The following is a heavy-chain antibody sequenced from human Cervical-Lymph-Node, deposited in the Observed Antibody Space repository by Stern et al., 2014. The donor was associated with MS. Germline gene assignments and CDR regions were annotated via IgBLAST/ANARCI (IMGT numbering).Heavy chain of an antibody. V-gene: IGHV2-5*02. Sequence: QVTLKESGPTLLKPTQTLTLTCTFSGFSLSTSGVGVGWIRQPPGKALEWLALIYWDDDKRYSPSLKSRLTITKDTSKNQVVLTMTNMDPVDTATYYCAHRRYSSSWYDYNWFDPWGQGTLVTVSS. D-gene: IGHD6-13*01. CDR2: IYWDDDK. CDR3: AHRRYSSSWYDYNWFDP. J-gene: IGHJ5*02. CDR1: GFSLSTSGVG.